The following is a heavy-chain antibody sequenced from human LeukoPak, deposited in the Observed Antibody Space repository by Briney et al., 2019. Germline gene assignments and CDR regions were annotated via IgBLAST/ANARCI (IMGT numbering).Heavy chain of an antibody. D-gene: IGHD2-15*01. CDR3: ARSVEGYCSGGSCYSYSYYMDV. Sequence: PSETLSLTCTVSGGSISSSSYYWGWIRQPPGKGLEWIGYIYYSGSTNYNPSLKSRVTISVDTSKNQFSLKLSSVTAADTAVYYCARSVEGYCSGGSCYSYSYYMDVWGKGTTVTVSS. J-gene: IGHJ6*03. V-gene: IGHV4-39*07. CDR2: IYYSGST. CDR1: GGSISSSSYY.